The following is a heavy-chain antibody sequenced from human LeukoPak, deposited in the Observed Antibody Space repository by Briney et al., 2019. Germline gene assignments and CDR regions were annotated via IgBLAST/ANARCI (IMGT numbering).Heavy chain of an antibody. Sequence: SQTLSLTCAISGDSVSSNSAAWNWIRQSASRGLEWLGRTYYRSKWYNDYARSLKSRIIINPDTSKNKFSLQLNSVTPEDTAVYYCARSVGDIDIWGQGTMVTVSS. J-gene: IGHJ3*02. D-gene: IGHD1-26*01. V-gene: IGHV6-1*01. CDR3: ARSVGDIDI. CDR1: GDSVSSNSAA. CDR2: TYYRSKWYN.